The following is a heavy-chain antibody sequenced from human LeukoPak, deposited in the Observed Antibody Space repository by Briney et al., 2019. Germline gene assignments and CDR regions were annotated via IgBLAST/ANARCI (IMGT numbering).Heavy chain of an antibody. Sequence: GGSLRLSCAASGFTFSSYAMSWVRQIPGKGLEWVSYISDSGSTKYYADSVKGRFTISRDNAKNSVYLQMKSLRAEDTAVYYCVREGYYDSSGYLGVFDYWGQGTLVTVSS. CDR3: VREGYYDSSGYLGVFDY. CDR1: GFTFSSYA. V-gene: IGHV3-48*03. J-gene: IGHJ4*02. D-gene: IGHD3-22*01. CDR2: ISDSGSTK.